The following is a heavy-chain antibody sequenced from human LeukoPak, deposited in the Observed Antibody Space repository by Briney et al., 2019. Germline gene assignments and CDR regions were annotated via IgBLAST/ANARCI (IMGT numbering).Heavy chain of an antibody. Sequence: GGSLRLSCAASGFTFTSYAMNWVRQAPGKGLEWVSVISGSGGSTYYADSVRGRFTISRDNSKNTLYLQMSSLRAEDTAVYYCAKDAPLVNYDILTGFTWFDPWGQGTLVTVSS. J-gene: IGHJ5*02. CDR3: AKDAPLVNYDILTGFTWFDP. D-gene: IGHD3-9*01. CDR1: GFTFTSYA. V-gene: IGHV3-23*01. CDR2: ISGSGGST.